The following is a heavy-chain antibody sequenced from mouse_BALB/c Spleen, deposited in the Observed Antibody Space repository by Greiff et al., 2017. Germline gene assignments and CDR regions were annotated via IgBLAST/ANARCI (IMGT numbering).Heavy chain of an antibody. CDR1: GFSLSRYS. D-gene: IGHD2-1*01. J-gene: IGHJ4*01. CDR3: ARKDGNYVASYAMDY. CDR2: IWGGGST. V-gene: IGHV2-6-4*01. Sequence: QVQLKESGPGLVAPSQSLPITCTVSGFSLSRYSVHWVRQPPGKGLAWLGMIWGGGSTDYNSALKSRLSISKDNSKSHVFLKMNRLQTDDTAMYYCARKDGNYVASYAMDYWGQGTSVTVSS.